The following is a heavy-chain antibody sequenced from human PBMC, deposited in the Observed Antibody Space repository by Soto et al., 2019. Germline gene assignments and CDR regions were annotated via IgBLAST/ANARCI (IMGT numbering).Heavy chain of an antibody. Sequence: QVQLVQSGAEVKKPGASVRVSCKASGYSITCCAMHWVRQAPGQRPEWMGWINAGYSDTKYSQKFQGRLTMVRDTSASTAYMELSGLTSEDTAVYCCARDGEGEAAAAMVYWGQGTLVTVSS. J-gene: IGHJ4*02. D-gene: IGHD2-2*01. V-gene: IGHV1-3*01. CDR2: INAGYSDT. CDR3: ARDGEGEAAAAMVY. CDR1: GYSITCCA.